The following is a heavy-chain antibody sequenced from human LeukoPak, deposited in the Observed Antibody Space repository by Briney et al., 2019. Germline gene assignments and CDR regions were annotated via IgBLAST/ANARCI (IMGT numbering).Heavy chain of an antibody. J-gene: IGHJ6*02. CDR1: GFTFSSYA. V-gene: IGHV3-23*01. Sequence: GGSLRLSCAASGFTFSSYAMSWVRQAPGKGLEWVSAISGSGGSTYYADSVKGRFTISRDNSKNTLYLQMNSLRAEDTAVYYCAKATAMVTSYYYGMDVWGQGTTVTVSS. CDR3: AKATAMVTSYYYGMDV. CDR2: ISGSGGST. D-gene: IGHD5-18*01.